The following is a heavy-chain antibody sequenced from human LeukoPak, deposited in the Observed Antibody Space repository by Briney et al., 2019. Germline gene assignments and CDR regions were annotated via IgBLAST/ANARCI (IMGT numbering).Heavy chain of an antibody. CDR1: GGSISSGGYC. D-gene: IGHD1-26*01. Sequence: KSSETLSLTCTVSGGSISSGGYCWSWIRQHPGKGLEWIGYIYYSGSTYYNPSLKSRVTISVDTSKNQFSLKLSSVTAADTAVYYCASETLVGATFDYWGQGTLVTVSS. CDR2: IYYSGST. J-gene: IGHJ4*02. CDR3: ASETLVGATFDY. V-gene: IGHV4-31*03.